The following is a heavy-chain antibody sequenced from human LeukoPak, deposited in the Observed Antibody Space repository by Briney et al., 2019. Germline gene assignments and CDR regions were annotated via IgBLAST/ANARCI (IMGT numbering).Heavy chain of an antibody. D-gene: IGHD3-10*01. CDR2: INAGNGNT. V-gene: IGHV1-3*01. CDR1: GYTFTSYA. Sequence: ASVKVSCKASGYTFTSYAMHWVRQAPGQRLEWMGWINAGNGNTKYSQKFQGRVTITRDASASTAYMELSSLRSEDTAVYYCARDEEIGELPFDYWGQGTLVTVSS. J-gene: IGHJ4*02. CDR3: ARDEEIGELPFDY.